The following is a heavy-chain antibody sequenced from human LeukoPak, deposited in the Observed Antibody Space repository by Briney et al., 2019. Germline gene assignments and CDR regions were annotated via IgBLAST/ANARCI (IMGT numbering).Heavy chain of an antibody. Sequence: GGSLRLSCAASGFTFSSYSMNWVRQAPGKGLEWVSYISSSSSTIYYADSVKGRFTISRDNAKNSLYLQMNSLRAEDTAVYYCARDSRGKGYYYYMDVWGKGTTVTVSS. D-gene: IGHD2-15*01. V-gene: IGHV3-48*04. CDR3: ARDSRGKGYYYYMDV. CDR2: ISSSSSTI. CDR1: GFTFSSYS. J-gene: IGHJ6*03.